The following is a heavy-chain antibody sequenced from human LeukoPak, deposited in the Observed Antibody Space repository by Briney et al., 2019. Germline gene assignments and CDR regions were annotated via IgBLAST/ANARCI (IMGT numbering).Heavy chain of an antibody. CDR3: AKGSAAGRPYYFDY. CDR1: GFTFGSYA. V-gene: IGHV3-23*01. D-gene: IGHD6-25*01. Sequence: GGSLRLSCAASGFTFGSYAMSWVRQAPGKGLEWVSAITESGGGTYNADSVKGRFTISRDNSKKTLFLQMNSLRAEDTAIYYCAKGSAAGRPYYFDYWGQGTLVTVSS. J-gene: IGHJ4*02. CDR2: ITESGGGT.